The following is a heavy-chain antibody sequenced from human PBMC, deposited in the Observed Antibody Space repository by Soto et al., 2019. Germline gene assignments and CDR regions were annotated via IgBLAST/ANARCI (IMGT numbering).Heavy chain of an antibody. V-gene: IGHV1-69*12. J-gene: IGHJ5*02. D-gene: IGHD4-17*01. CDR3: ARDPSLYGDPHTYWFDP. Sequence: QVQLVQSGAEVKKPGSSVKVSCKASGGTFSSFAISWVRQAPGQGLEWMGGIIPIFGTANYAQKFQGRVTITADESTSTAYMELSSLRSEDTAVYYCARDPSLYGDPHTYWFDPWGQGTLVTVSS. CDR2: IIPIFGTA. CDR1: GGTFSSFA.